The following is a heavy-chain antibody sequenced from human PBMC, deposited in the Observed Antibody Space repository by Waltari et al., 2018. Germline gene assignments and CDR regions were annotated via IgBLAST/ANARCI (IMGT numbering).Heavy chain of an antibody. CDR3: ARDGIAGSQAY. V-gene: IGHV3-74*01. CDR1: GFTFGYYW. J-gene: IGHJ4*02. CDR2: INTDGSIT. Sequence: EVQVVESGGGLVQPGGSLRLSCAASGFTFGYYWMHWVRQVPGKRPVWVSRINTDGSITTYVDSEKGRFIVSRDNARNTLYLQMNSLRAEDTAVYYCARDGIAGSQAYWGQGTLVTVSS. D-gene: IGHD2-21*01.